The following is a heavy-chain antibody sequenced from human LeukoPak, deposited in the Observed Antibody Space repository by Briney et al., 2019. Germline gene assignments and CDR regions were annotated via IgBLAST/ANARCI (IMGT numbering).Heavy chain of an antibody. V-gene: IGHV3-53*01. CDR2: IYSDNTGGST. J-gene: IGHJ4*02. Sequence: GGSLRLSCAASGFTVSSNYMTWVRQAPGKGLDWVSVIYSDNTGGSTHYADSVKGRLTISRDDSKKTLYLQMNGLRVEDTAVYYCAKVFTIGYDFWSGSYFPTYFDYWGQGILVTVSS. CDR1: GFTVSSNY. CDR3: AKVFTIGYDFWSGSYFPTYFDY. D-gene: IGHD3-3*01.